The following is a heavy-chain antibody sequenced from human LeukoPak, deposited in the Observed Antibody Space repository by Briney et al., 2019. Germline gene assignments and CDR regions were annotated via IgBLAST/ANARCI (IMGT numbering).Heavy chain of an antibody. CDR2: INHSGST. V-gene: IGHV4-34*01. J-gene: IGHJ6*02. D-gene: IGHD4-17*01. CDR3: ARHQSYGDYVYYYYGMDV. CDR1: GGSISGYY. Sequence: SETLSLTCTVSGGSISGYYWSWIRQPPGKGLEWIGEINHSGSTNYNPSLKSRVTISVDTSKNQFSLKLSSVTAADTAVYYCARHQSYGDYVYYYYGMDVWGQGTTVTVSS.